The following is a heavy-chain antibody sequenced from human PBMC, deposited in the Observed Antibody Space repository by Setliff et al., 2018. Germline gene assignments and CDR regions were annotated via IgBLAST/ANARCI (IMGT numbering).Heavy chain of an antibody. D-gene: IGHD1-1*01. CDR2: ISHSGST. J-gene: IGHJ4*02. CDR1: GGSFTYYY. Sequence: SETLSLTCAASGGSFTYYYWTWIRQPPGKGLEWIGEISHSGSTKYNPSLKSRVTISIDTSKNQFSLNLRSVTAADTAVYYCARGRNVEERLLDSWGQGNLVTSPQ. CDR3: ARGRNVEERLLDS. V-gene: IGHV4-34*01.